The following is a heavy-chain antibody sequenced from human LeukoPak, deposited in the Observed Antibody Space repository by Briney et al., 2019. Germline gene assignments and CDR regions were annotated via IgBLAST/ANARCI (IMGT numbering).Heavy chain of an antibody. CDR1: GGSFSGYY. D-gene: IGHD6-13*01. J-gene: IGHJ1*01. CDR2: IKYSGST. Sequence: PSETLSLTCAVYGGSFSGYYWSWIRQPPGKGLEWIGEIKYSGSTSYNPSLKSRVTISVDTSKNQFSLKLSSVTAADTAVYYCARGEQQLTGFQHWGQGTLVTVSS. V-gene: IGHV4-34*01. CDR3: ARGEQQLTGFQH.